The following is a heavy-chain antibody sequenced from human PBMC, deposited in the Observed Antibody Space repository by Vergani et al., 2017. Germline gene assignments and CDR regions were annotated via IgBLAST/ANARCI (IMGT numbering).Heavy chain of an antibody. J-gene: IGHJ4*02. CDR3: ARHTTYTDS. D-gene: IGHD1-1*01. CDR2: IYPADSDT. Sequence: EVELVQSGPEMRKPGESLKISCKGSEYSFGNYWIGWVRQMPGKGLEWMGIIYPADSDTRYSPSFQGPVTISADKSISTAFLRWDSLKASDTALYYCARHTTYTDSWGQGTLVTVSS. V-gene: IGHV5-51*01. CDR1: EYSFGNYW.